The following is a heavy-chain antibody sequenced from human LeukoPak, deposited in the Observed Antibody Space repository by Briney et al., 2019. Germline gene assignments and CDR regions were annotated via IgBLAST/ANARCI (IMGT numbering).Heavy chain of an antibody. V-gene: IGHV1-2*02. Sequence: ASVKVSCKASGYTFTDYYMHWVRQAPGQGLEWMGWINPHSGGTDYAQKFQGRVTMTRDTSISTVYMEVSRLRSDDTAVYYCARDSSYSSSLYYFEYWGQGTLVTVSS. J-gene: IGHJ4*02. CDR2: INPHSGGT. CDR3: ARDSSYSSSLYYFEY. CDR1: GYTFTDYY. D-gene: IGHD6-6*01.